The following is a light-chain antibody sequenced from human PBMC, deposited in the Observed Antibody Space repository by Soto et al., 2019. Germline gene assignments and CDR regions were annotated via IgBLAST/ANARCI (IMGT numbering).Light chain of an antibody. CDR3: QQLYSYPIT. Sequence: DIQLTQSPSFLSASVGDRVTITCRASQGLSSDLAWYQQKPGKAPKLLIYAASTLQSGVPSRFNGSVSGTEFTLTISSLQPADFATYSWQQLYSYPITFGQGTRLEIK. J-gene: IGKJ5*01. CDR2: AAS. CDR1: QGLSSD. V-gene: IGKV1-9*01.